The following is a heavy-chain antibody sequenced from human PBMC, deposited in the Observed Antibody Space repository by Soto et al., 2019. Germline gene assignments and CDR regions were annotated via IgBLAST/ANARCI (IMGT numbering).Heavy chain of an antibody. V-gene: IGHV3-30*18. Sequence: QVQLVESGGGVVQPGRSLRLSCSGSGFNPSSYGIHWVRQAPGKGLEWVAHISFDGSYYYYADSLKGRFTISRDNSKNILNLQMNSLRPEDTAVYYCTKDLDYYGSGSPYYFDYWGQGTLVTVSS. CDR1: GFNPSSYG. D-gene: IGHD3-10*01. CDR2: ISFDGSYY. CDR3: TKDLDYYGSGSPYYFDY. J-gene: IGHJ4*02.